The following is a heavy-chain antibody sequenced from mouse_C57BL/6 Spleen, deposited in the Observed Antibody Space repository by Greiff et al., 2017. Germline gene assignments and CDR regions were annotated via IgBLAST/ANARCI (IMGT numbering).Heavy chain of an antibody. CDR2: INPSSGYT. V-gene: IGHV1-7*01. CDR1: GYTFTSYW. D-gene: IGHD2-1*01. CDR3: VGNYGAWFAY. J-gene: IGHJ3*01. Sequence: VQLQQSGAELAKPGASVTLSCKASGYTFTSYWLHWVKQRPGQGLEWIGYINPSSGYTKYNQKFKDKATLTADKSSSTAYMQLSSLTYEDSAVYYCVGNYGAWFAYWGQGTLVTVSA.